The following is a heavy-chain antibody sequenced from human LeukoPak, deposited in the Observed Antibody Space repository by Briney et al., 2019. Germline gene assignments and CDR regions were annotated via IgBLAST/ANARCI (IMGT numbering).Heavy chain of an antibody. V-gene: IGHV4-39*07. D-gene: IGHD3-10*01. CDR1: GGPITATSHY. CDR3: ARGSSLFDP. J-gene: IGHJ5*02. CDR2: IYYGGTT. Sequence: PSETLSLTCTVSGGPITATSHYWGWVRQSPGKGLEWIASIYYGGTTTNNPSLKSRVTISIDKSKNQYSLKLRSVTAVDTAVYYCARGSSLFDPWGQGILVIVSA.